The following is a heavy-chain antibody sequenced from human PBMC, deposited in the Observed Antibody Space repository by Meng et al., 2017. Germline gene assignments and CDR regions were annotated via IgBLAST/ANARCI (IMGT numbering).Heavy chain of an antibody. V-gene: IGHV3-43*01. CDR1: GFTFDDYT. J-gene: IGHJ6*02. CDR3: AKSDYYYDSSGYWDYYYGMDV. Sequence: LTCAASGFTFDDYTMHWVRQAPGKGLEWVSFISWDGGSTYYADSVKGRFTISRDNSKNSLYLQMNSLRTEDTALYYCAKSDYYYDSSGYWDYYYGMDVWGQGTTVTVSS. CDR2: ISWDGGST. D-gene: IGHD3-22*01.